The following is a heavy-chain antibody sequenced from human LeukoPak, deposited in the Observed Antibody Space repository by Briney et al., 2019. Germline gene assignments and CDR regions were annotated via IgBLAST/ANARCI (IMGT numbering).Heavy chain of an antibody. CDR2: IYHSGST. CDR1: GGSISSYY. J-gene: IGHJ4*02. Sequence: SETPSLTCTVSGGSISSYYWSWIRQPPGKGLEWIGYIYHSGSTNYNPSLKSRVTISVDTSKNQFSLKLSSVTAADTAVYYCARQGRLQLWFFDYWGQGTLVTVSS. D-gene: IGHD5-18*01. CDR3: ARQGRLQLWFFDY. V-gene: IGHV4-59*08.